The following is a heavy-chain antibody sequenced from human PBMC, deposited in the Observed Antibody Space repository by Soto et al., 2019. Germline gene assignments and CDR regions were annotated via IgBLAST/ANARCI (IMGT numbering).Heavy chain of an antibody. CDR2: INPNSGGT. V-gene: IGHV1-2*04. CDR3: AKGKFYDSTGYYLDY. J-gene: IGHJ4*02. CDR1: GYSFTDNY. Sequence: GASVKFSCKASGYSFTDNYMHWVRQAPGQGLEWMGWINPNSGGTNYAQNFQGWVTMTRDTSISTAYMELSRLRSDDTAIYYCAKGKFYDSTGYYLDYWGQGTQVTVSS. D-gene: IGHD3-22*01.